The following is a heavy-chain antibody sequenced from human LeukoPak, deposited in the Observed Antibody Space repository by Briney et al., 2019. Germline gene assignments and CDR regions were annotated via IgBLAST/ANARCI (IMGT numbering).Heavy chain of an antibody. D-gene: IGHD3-10*01. J-gene: IGHJ5*02. CDR1: GYTFTSYD. CDR3: ARGAALLKSRFDP. V-gene: IGHV1-8*01. CDR2: MNPNSGNT. Sequence: ASVKVSCKASGYTFTSYDINWVRQATGQGLEGMGWMNPNSGNTGYAQKFQGRVTMTRNTSISTAYMELSSLRSEDTAVYYCARGAALLKSRFDPWGQGTLVTVSS.